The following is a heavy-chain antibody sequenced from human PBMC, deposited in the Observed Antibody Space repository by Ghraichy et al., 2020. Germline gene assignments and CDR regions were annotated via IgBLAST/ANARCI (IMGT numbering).Heavy chain of an antibody. V-gene: IGHV3-13*01. CDR3: VRGGSDAFDF. CDR1: GFVFAAYD. CDR2: IGTRGVT. J-gene: IGHJ3*01. Sequence: LSLTCAVSGFVFAAYDMHWVRQIPGKGLEWVAAIGTRGVTTYSDSVKGRFTISRENDKKLLYLQMDSLRARDTALYFCVRGGSDAFDFWGQGTMVTVSS.